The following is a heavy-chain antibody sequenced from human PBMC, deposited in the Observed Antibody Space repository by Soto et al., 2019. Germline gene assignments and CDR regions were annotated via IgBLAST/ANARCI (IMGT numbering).Heavy chain of an antibody. CDR2: IIPIFGTA. Sequence: QVQLVQSGAEVKKPGSSVKVSCKASGGTFSSYAISWVRQAPGQGLEWMGGIIPIFGTADYAQKFQGRVTVXAXEXXSTVTMDLGSRRAEETAVSYCACDGGADDYSPVDYLGQVTLGTDAS. CDR3: ACDGGADDYSPVDY. D-gene: IGHD4-4*01. J-gene: IGHJ4*02. V-gene: IGHV1-69*12. CDR1: GGTFSSYA.